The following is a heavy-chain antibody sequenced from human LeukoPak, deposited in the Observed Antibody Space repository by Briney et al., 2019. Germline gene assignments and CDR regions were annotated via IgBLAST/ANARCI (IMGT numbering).Heavy chain of an antibody. D-gene: IGHD3-10*01. J-gene: IGHJ4*02. Sequence: PGGSLRLSCAASGFTFTTYWMGWVRQAPGKGLEWVANIKQDGSEKYYVDSVEGRFTISRDNAKNSLSLQMNSLRAEDTAVYYCARVAPVWFGELNLDYWGQGTLVTVSS. V-gene: IGHV3-7*01. CDR3: ARVAPVWFGELNLDY. CDR2: IKQDGSEK. CDR1: GFTFTTYW.